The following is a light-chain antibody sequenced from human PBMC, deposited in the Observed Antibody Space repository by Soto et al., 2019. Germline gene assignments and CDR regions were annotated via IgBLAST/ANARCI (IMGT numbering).Light chain of an antibody. CDR3: QQYNNWPRT. J-gene: IGKJ1*01. CDR1: QSVGSN. V-gene: IGKV3-15*01. Sequence: EIVMTQSPATLSVSPGERATLSCRASQSVGSNLAWYQQKPGQAPRLLIYGASTRATGFPARFSGSGSGTEFTLTLSSLQSEDFAVYYCQQYNNWPRTFGQGTKVEIK. CDR2: GAS.